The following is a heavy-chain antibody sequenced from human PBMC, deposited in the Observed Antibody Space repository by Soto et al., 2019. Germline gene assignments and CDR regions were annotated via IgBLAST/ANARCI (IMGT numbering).Heavy chain of an antibody. Sequence: QVHLVQSGAEVKKPGASVKVSCKGSGYAFTTYGITWVRQAPGQGLEWMGWISAHNGNTNYAQKLQGRVTVTRDTSTSTAYRELRSLRSDDTAVYYCARGRDGDSWGQGALVTVSS. V-gene: IGHV1-18*01. J-gene: IGHJ4*02. CDR2: ISAHNGNT. CDR3: ARGRDGDS. CDR1: GYAFTTYG.